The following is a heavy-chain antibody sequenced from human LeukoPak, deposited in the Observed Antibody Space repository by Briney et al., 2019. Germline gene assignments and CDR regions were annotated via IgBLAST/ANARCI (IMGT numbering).Heavy chain of an antibody. J-gene: IGHJ4*02. Sequence: PGGSLRLSCAASGFTFSSYAMHWVRQAPGKGLEWVAVISYGGSNKYYADSVKGRFTISRDNSKNTLYLQMNSLRAEDTAVYYCAKDTPLCYFDYWGRGTLVTVSS. CDR3: AKDTPLCYFDY. CDR1: GFTFSSYA. CDR2: ISYGGSNK. V-gene: IGHV3-30-3*02. D-gene: IGHD3-16*01.